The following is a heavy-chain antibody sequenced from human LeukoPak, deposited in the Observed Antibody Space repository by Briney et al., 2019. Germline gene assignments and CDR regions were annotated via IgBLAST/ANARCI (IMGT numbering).Heavy chain of an antibody. J-gene: IGHJ4*02. CDR2: IIPIFGTA. CDR3: ARFGDCSSTSCYYYFDY. D-gene: IGHD2-2*01. Sequence: SVKVSCKASGGTFSSYAISWVRQAPGQGLEWMGGIIPIFGTANYAQKFQGRVTITADESTSTAYMELSSPRSEDTAVYYCARFGDCSSTSCYYYFDYWGQGTLVTVSS. CDR1: GGTFSSYA. V-gene: IGHV1-69*01.